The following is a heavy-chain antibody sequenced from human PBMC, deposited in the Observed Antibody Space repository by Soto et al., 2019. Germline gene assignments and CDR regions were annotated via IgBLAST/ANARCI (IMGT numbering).Heavy chain of an antibody. D-gene: IGHD3-22*01. J-gene: IGHJ6*02. Sequence: ASVKVSCKASGYTFTSYAMHWVRQAPGQRLEWMGWINAGNGNTKYSQKFQGRVTITRDMSTSTAYMELSSLRSEDTAVYYCAADARDSGYYYYYYGMDVWGQGTTDTVSS. V-gene: IGHV1-3*01. CDR1: GYTFTSYA. CDR2: INAGNGNT. CDR3: AADARDSGYYYYYYGMDV.